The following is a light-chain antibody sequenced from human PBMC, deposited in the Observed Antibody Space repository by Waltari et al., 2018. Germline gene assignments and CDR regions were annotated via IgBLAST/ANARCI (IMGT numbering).Light chain of an antibody. J-gene: IGKJ1*01. CDR3: MQTTHWHRT. Sequence: DVVMTQSPLSLPVTLGQPASISCRSSQSLVHSDGKTYLNWFHQRPGQSPRRLIYKVSNRDSGVADRFSVSGTGTGSAVKIIRVGAEDVEIYYYMQTTHWHRTSGQGTKVDIK. CDR1: QSLVHSDGKTY. CDR2: KVS. V-gene: IGKV2-30*02.